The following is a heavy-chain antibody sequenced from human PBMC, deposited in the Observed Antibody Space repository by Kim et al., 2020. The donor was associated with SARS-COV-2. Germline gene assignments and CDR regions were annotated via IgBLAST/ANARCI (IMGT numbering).Heavy chain of an antibody. CDR1: GFTFSSYE. J-gene: IGHJ5*02. CDR2: ISSSGSTI. Sequence: GGSLRLSCAASGFTFSSYEMNWVRQAPGKGLEWVSYISSSGSTIYYADSVKGRFTISRDNAKNSLYLQMNSLRAEDTAVYYCARGFDFWSGYAPQENWFDPWGQGTLVTVSS. V-gene: IGHV3-48*03. CDR3: ARGFDFWSGYAPQENWFDP. D-gene: IGHD3-3*01.